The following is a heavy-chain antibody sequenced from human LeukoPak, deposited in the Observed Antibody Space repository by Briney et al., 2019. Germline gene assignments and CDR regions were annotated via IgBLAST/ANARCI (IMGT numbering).Heavy chain of an antibody. Sequence: SETLSLTCTVSGDSITSYYWSWIRQPPGKGLEWIGYIYYSGSTKYNPSLKSRVTISVDTSKNQFSLKLNSVTAADTAVYYCARGGAENCGGACYLNWFDPWGQGTLATVSS. J-gene: IGHJ5*02. CDR2: IYYSGST. CDR1: GDSITSYY. CDR3: ARGGAENCGGACYLNWFDP. V-gene: IGHV4-59*01. D-gene: IGHD2-21*02.